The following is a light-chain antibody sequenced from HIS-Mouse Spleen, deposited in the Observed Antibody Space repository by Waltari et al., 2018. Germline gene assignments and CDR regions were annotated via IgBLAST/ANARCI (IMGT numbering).Light chain of an antibody. CDR2: EGS. CDR3: CSYAGSSTWV. V-gene: IGLV2-23*01. CDR1: SSDVGSYNL. Sequence: QSALTQPASVSGSPGQSITISCTGTSSDVGSYNLVSLYQQHPGKAPKLMVYEGSKRPSGVCNRFSGSKSGHTASLTISGLQAEDEADYYCCSYAGSSTWVFGGGTKLTVL. J-gene: IGLJ3*02.